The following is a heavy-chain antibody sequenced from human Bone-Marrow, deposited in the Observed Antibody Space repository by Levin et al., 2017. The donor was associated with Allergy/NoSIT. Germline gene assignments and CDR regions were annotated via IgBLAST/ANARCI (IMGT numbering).Heavy chain of an antibody. CDR2: IYWDDDK. J-gene: IGHJ4*02. CDR3: AHSFRLIGCSGGSCYQFDY. V-gene: IGHV2-5*02. CDR1: GFHLGTKGGG. Sequence: SGPTLVKPTQTLTLTCTFSGFHLGTKGGGWGWIRPPPGKALEWLALIYWDDDKRYSPSLKSRLTITKDTSENQVVLIMTDMDPVDTATYYCAHSFRLIGCSGGSCYQFDYWGQGTLVTVSS. D-gene: IGHD2-15*01.